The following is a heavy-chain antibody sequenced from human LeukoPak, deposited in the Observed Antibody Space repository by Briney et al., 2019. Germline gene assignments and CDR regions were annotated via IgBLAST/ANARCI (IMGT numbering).Heavy chain of an antibody. D-gene: IGHD2-8*01. J-gene: IGHJ4*02. CDR2: ISYDGSNK. CDR3: AKGYCTNGVCAWNDEFSFDY. Sequence: PGGSLRLSCAASGFTFSSYGMHWVRQAPGKGLEWVAVISYDGSNKYYADSVKGRFTISRDNSKNTLYLQMNSLRAEDTAVYYCAKGYCTNGVCAWNDEFSFDYWGQGTLVTVSS. V-gene: IGHV3-30*18. CDR1: GFTFSSYG.